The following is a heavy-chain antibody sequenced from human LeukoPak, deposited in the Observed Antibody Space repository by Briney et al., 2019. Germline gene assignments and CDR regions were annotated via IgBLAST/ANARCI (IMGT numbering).Heavy chain of an antibody. CDR2: ISSSGGTT. V-gene: IGHV3-64D*06. CDR3: VKPSWELRGFFDY. Sequence: GGSLRLSCSASGFPFSSYVMHWVPQAPGKGLEYVSGISSSGGTTYYADSVKGRFIISRDNSKNTLYLQLSRVRAEDTAVYYCVKPSWELRGFFDYWGQGTLVTVSS. D-gene: IGHD1-26*01. J-gene: IGHJ4*02. CDR1: GFPFSSYV.